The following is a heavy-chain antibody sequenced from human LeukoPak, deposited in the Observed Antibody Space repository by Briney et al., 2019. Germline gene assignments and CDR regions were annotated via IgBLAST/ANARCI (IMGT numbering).Heavy chain of an antibody. CDR1: GGSISSGSYY. CDR3: ARGGVGATTYVWFDP. V-gene: IGHV4-61*01. J-gene: IGHJ5*02. Sequence: SETLSLTCTVSGGSISSGSYYWGWIRQPPGKGLEWIGYIYDSGSTNYNPSLKSRVTISVDTSKNQFSLKLSSVTAADTAVYYCARGGVGATTYVWFDPWGQGTLVTVSS. CDR2: IYDSGST. D-gene: IGHD1-26*01.